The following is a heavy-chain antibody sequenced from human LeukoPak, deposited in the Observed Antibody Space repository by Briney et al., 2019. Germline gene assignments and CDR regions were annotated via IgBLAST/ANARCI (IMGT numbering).Heavy chain of an antibody. V-gene: IGHV3-66*04. J-gene: IGHJ4*02. CDR3: ARRAGAYSHPYDY. CDR2: FYSDGSI. CDR1: GITVSGSF. Sequence: GGSLRLSCAASGITVSGSFMNWVRQAPGKGLEWISFFYSDGSINYADSVKGRFTISGDISENTLYLQMNSLRADDTAVYYCARRAGAYSHPYDYWGQGTLVTVSS. D-gene: IGHD4/OR15-4a*01.